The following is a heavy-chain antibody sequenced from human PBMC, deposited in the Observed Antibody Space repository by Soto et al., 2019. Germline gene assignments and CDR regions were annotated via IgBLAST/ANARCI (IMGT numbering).Heavy chain of an antibody. CDR3: TRVKRSDIVVVPAAKRYYYGMDV. CDR2: IRSKAYGGTT. Sequence: GGSLRLSCTASGFTFGDYAMSWVRQAPGKGLEWVGFIRSKAYGGTTEYAASVKGRFTISRDDSKSIAYLQMNSLKTEDTAVYYCTRVKRSDIVVVPAAKRYYYGMDVWGQGTTVTVSS. D-gene: IGHD2-2*01. CDR1: GFTFGDYA. J-gene: IGHJ6*02. V-gene: IGHV3-49*04.